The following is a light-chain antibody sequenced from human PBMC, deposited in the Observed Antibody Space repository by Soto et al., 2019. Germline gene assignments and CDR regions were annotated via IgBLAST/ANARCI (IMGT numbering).Light chain of an antibody. Sequence: QSALTQPPSASGSPGQSVTISCTGSTSDVGGYEYVSWYQQHPGKAPKLMIFEVNKRPSGVPNRFSGSKSGNTASLTVSGLLSEDEASYYCSSFAGANIWVFGGGTKLTVL. CDR3: SSFAGANIWV. CDR1: TSDVGGYEY. CDR2: EVN. J-gene: IGLJ3*02. V-gene: IGLV2-8*01.